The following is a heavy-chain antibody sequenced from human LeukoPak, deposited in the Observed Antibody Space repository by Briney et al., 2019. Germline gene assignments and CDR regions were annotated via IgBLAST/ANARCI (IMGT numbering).Heavy chain of an antibody. CDR1: GYTFTSYY. D-gene: IGHD6-19*01. Sequence: ASVKVSCKASGYTFTSYYMHWVRQAPGQGLEWMGIINPGGGSTSYAQKFQGRVTMTRDTSTSTVYMELSSLRSEDTAVYYCARDGRIAVAGTVPNWFDPWGQGTLVTVSS. CDR3: ARDGRIAVAGTVPNWFDP. CDR2: INPGGGST. V-gene: IGHV1-46*01. J-gene: IGHJ5*02.